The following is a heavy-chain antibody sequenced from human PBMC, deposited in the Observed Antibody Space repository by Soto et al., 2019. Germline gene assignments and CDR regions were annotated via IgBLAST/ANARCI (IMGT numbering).Heavy chain of an antibody. J-gene: IGHJ6*02. CDR1: GFTFSDYY. Sequence: SLRLSCAAXGFTFSDYYMSWIRQAPGKGLEWVSYISSSSSYTNYADSVKGRFTISRDNAKNSLYLQMNSLRAEDTAVYYCARGGSPVRSYYYGMDVWGQGTTVTVS. CDR3: ARGGSPVRSYYYGMDV. CDR2: ISSSSSYT. V-gene: IGHV3-11*06. D-gene: IGHD3-10*01.